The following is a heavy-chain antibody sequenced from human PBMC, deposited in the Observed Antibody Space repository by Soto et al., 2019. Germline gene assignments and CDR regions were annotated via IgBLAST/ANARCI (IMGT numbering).Heavy chain of an antibody. D-gene: IGHD2-8*01. V-gene: IGHV3-7*01. CDR3: ARDPLGYCTTTRCSRLGRDWFDP. J-gene: IGHJ5*02. CDR1: GFTFSGYW. Sequence: EVQLVESGGGLVQPGESLRLSCVVSGFTFSGYWMSWVRQAPGKGLEWVANIKQDGSETNYVDSVKGRFTISRDNAKKSLYLQVNSLRVEYTAVYYCARDPLGYCTTTRCSRLGRDWFDPWGQGTRVTVSS. CDR2: IKQDGSET.